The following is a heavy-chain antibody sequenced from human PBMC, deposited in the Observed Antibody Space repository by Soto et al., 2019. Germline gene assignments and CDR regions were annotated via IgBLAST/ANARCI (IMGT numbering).Heavy chain of an antibody. D-gene: IGHD3-16*01. J-gene: IGHJ5*02. CDR3: ARGRSMITFGGGRSKYNWFDP. Sequence: QVQLQQWGAGLLKPSETLSLTCAVYGGSFSGYYWSWIRQPPGKGLEWIGEINHSGSTNYNPSLKSRVTISVDTSKNQFSLKLSSVTAADTAVYYCARGRSMITFGGGRSKYNWFDPWGQGTLVTVSS. CDR1: GGSFSGYY. CDR2: INHSGST. V-gene: IGHV4-34*01.